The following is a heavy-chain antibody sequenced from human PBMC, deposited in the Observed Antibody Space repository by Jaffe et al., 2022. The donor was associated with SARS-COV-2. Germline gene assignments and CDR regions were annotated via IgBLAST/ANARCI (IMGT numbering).Heavy chain of an antibody. J-gene: IGHJ4*02. CDR2: ISYRGST. Sequence: QLQLQESAPGLVKPSEALSLTCTVSGGSISSSPYYWGWFRQPPGKGLEWVATISYRGSTYYNPSLHSRITISIDPSNNHFSLRLNSVTAADTAVYYCARNLRYHYDFWGQGALVTVSS. V-gene: IGHV4-39*02. D-gene: IGHD2-15*01. CDR3: ARNLRYHYDF. CDR1: GGSISSSPYY.